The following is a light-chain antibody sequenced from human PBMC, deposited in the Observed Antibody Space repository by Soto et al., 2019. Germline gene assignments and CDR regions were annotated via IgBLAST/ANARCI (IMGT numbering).Light chain of an antibody. CDR3: QQYGSSLYT. CDR2: AAS. Sequence: EIVLTQSPGTLSLSPGERATVSCRASQSVNNNYVAWYQQKSGQAPRLLIFAASSRAPGIPGRFSGSGSGADFTLTITRLEPDDFAVYYCQQYGSSLYTFGPGTKLEIK. J-gene: IGKJ2*01. CDR1: QSVNNNY. V-gene: IGKV3-20*01.